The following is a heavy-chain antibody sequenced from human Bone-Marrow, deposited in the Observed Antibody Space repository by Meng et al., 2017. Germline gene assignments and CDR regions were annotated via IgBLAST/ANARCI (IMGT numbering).Heavy chain of an antibody. Sequence: GGSLRLSCAASGFTFSSYSMNWVRQAPGKGLEWVSSISSSSSYIYYADSVKGRFTISRDNAKNSLYLQMNSLRAEDTAVYYCARDLAYRGSYQQPDAFDIWGQGTMVTVSS. CDR2: ISSSSSYI. J-gene: IGHJ3*02. CDR3: ARDLAYRGSYQQPDAFDI. D-gene: IGHD1-26*01. CDR1: GFTFSSYS. V-gene: IGHV3-21*01.